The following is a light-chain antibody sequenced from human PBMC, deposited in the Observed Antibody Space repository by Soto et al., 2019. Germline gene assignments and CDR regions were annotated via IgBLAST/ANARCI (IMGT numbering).Light chain of an antibody. J-gene: IGLJ2*01. CDR2: DVT. CDR1: RRDVGVFNY. V-gene: IGLV2-14*03. CDR3: SSYTDTSTVI. Sequence: QSALTQPASVSGSPGQSITISCTGTRRDVGVFNYVSWYHQHPGEAPKLLIFDVTYRPSGVSTRFSGSKSGSTASLTISGLQAEDEADYYCSSYTDTSTVIFGGGTKLTVL.